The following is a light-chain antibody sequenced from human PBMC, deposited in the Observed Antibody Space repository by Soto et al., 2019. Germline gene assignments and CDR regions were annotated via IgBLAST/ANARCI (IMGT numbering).Light chain of an antibody. CDR1: SSDVGAYNY. CDR3: SSWTSGATYV. Sequence: QSVLTQPASVSGSPGQSITIPCAGTSSDVGAYNYVSWYQHHPGKAPKLMIYDVNNRPSGDSNRFSGSKSGNTASLTISGLQAEDEADYYCSSWTSGATYVFGSGTKLTVL. J-gene: IGLJ1*01. V-gene: IGLV2-14*03. CDR2: DVN.